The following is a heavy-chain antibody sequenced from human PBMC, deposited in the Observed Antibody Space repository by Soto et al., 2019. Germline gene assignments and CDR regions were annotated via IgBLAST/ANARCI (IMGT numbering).Heavy chain of an antibody. V-gene: IGHV1-46*01. Sequence: ASVKVSCKASGYTFTSYYMHWVRQAPGQGLEWMGIINPSGGSTSYAQKFQGRVTMTRDTSTSTVYMELSSLRSEDTAVYYCASVPARPLYDPHYYYGMDVWGQGTTVPASS. J-gene: IGHJ6*02. CDR2: INPSGGST. D-gene: IGHD3-3*01. CDR1: GYTFTSYY. CDR3: ASVPARPLYDPHYYYGMDV.